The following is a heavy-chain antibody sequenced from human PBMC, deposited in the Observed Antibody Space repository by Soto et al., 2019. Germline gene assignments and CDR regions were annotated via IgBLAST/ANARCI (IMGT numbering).Heavy chain of an antibody. CDR1: GFTFSSYA. Sequence: QVQLVESGGGVVQPGRSLRLSCAASGFTFSSYAMHWVRQAPGKGLEWVAVISYDGSNKYYADSVKGRFTISRDNSKNTLYLQMNSLRAEDTAVYCCASVEMATISPDAFDIWGQGTMVTVSS. CDR2: ISYDGSNK. J-gene: IGHJ3*02. CDR3: ASVEMATISPDAFDI. D-gene: IGHD5-12*01. V-gene: IGHV3-30-3*01.